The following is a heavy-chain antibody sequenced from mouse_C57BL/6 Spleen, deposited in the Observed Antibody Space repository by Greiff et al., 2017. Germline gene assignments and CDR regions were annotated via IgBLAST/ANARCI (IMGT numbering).Heavy chain of an antibody. Sequence: VQLQQSGPELVKPGASVKISCKASGYSFTGYYMHWVKQSSEKSLEWIGEINPRTGGTSYNQKFKGKATLTVDKSSSTAYMQLKSLTSEDSAVYYCARDYGSSYEGFAYWGQGTLVTVSA. V-gene: IGHV1-43*01. CDR2: INPRTGGT. D-gene: IGHD1-1*01. CDR3: ARDYGSSYEGFAY. J-gene: IGHJ3*01. CDR1: GYSFTGYY.